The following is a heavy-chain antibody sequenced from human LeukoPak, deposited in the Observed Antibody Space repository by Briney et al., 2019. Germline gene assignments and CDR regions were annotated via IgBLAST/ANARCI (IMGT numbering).Heavy chain of an antibody. Sequence: ASVKVSCKASGYTFTGYYMHWVRQASGQGLEWMGWINPNSGGTNYAQKFQGRVTMTRDTSISTAYMELSRLRSDDTAVYYCAGVYSSGWYFDYWGQGTLVTVSS. D-gene: IGHD6-19*01. CDR2: INPNSGGT. V-gene: IGHV1-2*02. J-gene: IGHJ4*02. CDR3: AGVYSSGWYFDY. CDR1: GYTFTGYY.